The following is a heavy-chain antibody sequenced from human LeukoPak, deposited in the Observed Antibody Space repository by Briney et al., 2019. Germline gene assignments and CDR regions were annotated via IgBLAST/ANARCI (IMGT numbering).Heavy chain of an antibody. J-gene: IGHJ4*02. CDR3: ARARIAAPLLDY. Sequence: PGGSLRRSCAASGFIFSNEMNWVRQTPGKGLEWVSYISDHGKSRNYVDSVKGRFAISRDNAKNSLYLQMNSLRVEDTAVYFCARARIAAPLLDYWGQGSLVTVSS. D-gene: IGHD6-13*01. V-gene: IGHV3-48*03. CDR2: ISDHGKSR. CDR1: GFIFSNE.